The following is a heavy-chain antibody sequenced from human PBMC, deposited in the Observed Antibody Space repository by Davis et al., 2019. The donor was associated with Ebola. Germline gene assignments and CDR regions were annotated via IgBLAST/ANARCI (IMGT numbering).Heavy chain of an antibody. D-gene: IGHD5-12*01. CDR2: INPNSGGT. CDR1: GYTFTGYY. V-gene: IGHV1-2*06. CDR3: TTPGGQDSGYDVFEI. Sequence: AASVKVSCKASGYTFTGYYMHWVRQAPGQGLEWMGRINPNSGGTIYAQKFQGRVAVTRDTSTTTGYMDLSSLRSEDTALYYCTTPGGQDSGYDVFEIWGQGTMVTVSS. J-gene: IGHJ3*02.